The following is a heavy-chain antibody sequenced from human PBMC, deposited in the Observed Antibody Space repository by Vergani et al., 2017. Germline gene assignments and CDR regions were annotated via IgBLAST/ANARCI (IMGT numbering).Heavy chain of an antibody. D-gene: IGHD2-15*01. V-gene: IGHV3-30*18. CDR3: AKDAGIDYCSGGSCYSKGVRFYFDY. J-gene: IGHJ4*02. CDR1: GFTFSSYG. Sequence: QVQLVESGGGVVQPGRSLRLSCAASGFTFSSYGMHWVRQAPGKGPEWVAVISYDGSNKYYADSVNGRFTISRDNTKNTLYLQMNSLRAEDTAVDYCAKDAGIDYCSGGSCYSKGVRFYFDYWGQGTLVTVSS. CDR2: ISYDGSNK.